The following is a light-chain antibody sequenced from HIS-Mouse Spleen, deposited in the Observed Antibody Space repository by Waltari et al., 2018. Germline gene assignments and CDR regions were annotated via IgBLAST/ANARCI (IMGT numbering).Light chain of an antibody. V-gene: IGLV3-1*01. J-gene: IGLJ2*01. CDR1: NLGDKY. Sequence: SYELTQPPSGSVSPGQTASITCPGDNLGDKYSCWYQQKPGQSPVLVIYQDSKRPSGIPERFSGSNSGNTATLTISGTQAMDEADYYCQAWDSSYSVFGGGTKLTVL. CDR3: QAWDSSYSV. CDR2: QDS.